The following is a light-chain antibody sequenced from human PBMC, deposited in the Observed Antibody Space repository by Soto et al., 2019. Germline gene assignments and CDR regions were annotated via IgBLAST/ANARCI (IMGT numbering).Light chain of an antibody. CDR2: EVS. J-gene: IGLJ2*01. V-gene: IGLV2-8*01. CDR3: SSYAGSNNVV. Sequence: QSALSQPPSASGSPGQSVTISCTGTSSDVGGYNYVSWYQQHPGKAPKLMIYEVSKRPSGVPDRFSGSKSGNTASLTVSGRQPEDDYNYYCSSYAGSNNVVFGGGTKLTVL. CDR1: SSDVGGYNY.